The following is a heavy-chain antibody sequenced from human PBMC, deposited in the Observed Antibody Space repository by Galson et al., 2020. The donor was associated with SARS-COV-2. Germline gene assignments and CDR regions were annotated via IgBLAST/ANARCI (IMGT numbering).Heavy chain of an antibody. D-gene: IGHD3-10*01. Sequence: ASVKVSCKASGYTFTGYYMHWVRQAPGQGLEWMGWINPNSGGTNYAQKFQGRVTMTRDTSISTAYMELSRLRSDDTAVYYCARLGGSGRDYYYGMDVWGQGTTVTVSS. CDR1: GYTFTGYY. J-gene: IGHJ6*02. V-gene: IGHV1-2*02. CDR3: ARLGGSGRDYYYGMDV. CDR2: INPNSGGT.